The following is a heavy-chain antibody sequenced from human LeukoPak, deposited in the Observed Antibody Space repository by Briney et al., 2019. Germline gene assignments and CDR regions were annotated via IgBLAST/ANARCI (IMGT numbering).Heavy chain of an antibody. D-gene: IGHD3-3*01. J-gene: IGHJ6*03. V-gene: IGHV1-18*01. CDR2: ISAYNGNT. CDR3: ARRFGVVTYIPYYYYYMDV. Sequence: ASVKVSCKASGYTFTSYGISWVRQAPGQGLEWMGWISAYNGNTNYAQKLQGRVTMTTDTSTSTAYMELRSLRSDDTAVYHCARRFGVVTYIPYYYYYMDVWGKGTTVTVSS. CDR1: GYTFTSYG.